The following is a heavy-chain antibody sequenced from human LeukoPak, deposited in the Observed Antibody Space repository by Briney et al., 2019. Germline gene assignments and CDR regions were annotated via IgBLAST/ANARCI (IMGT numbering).Heavy chain of an antibody. CDR1: GYSISSGYY. CDR2: IYHSGST. Sequence: SETLSLTCTVSGYSISSGYYWGWIRQPPGKGLGWIGSIYHSGSTYYNPSLKSRVTISVDTSKNQFSLKLSSVTAAATAVYYCARSRFLEWLVHDAFDIWGRGTMVTVSS. J-gene: IGHJ3*02. CDR3: ARSRFLEWLVHDAFDI. V-gene: IGHV4-38-2*02. D-gene: IGHD3-3*01.